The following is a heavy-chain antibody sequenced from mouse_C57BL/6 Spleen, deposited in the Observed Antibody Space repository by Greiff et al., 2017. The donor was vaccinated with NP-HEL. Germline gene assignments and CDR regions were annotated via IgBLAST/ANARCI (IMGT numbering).Heavy chain of an antibody. V-gene: IGHV1-62-2*01. CDR3: ARHEEGTGTFAY. D-gene: IGHD4-1*01. CDR1: GYTFTEYT. J-gene: IGHJ3*01. CDR2: FYPGSGSI. Sequence: VKLMESGAELVKPGASVKLSCKASGYTFTEYTIHWVKQRSGQGLEWIGWFYPGSGSIKYNEKFKDKATLTADKSSSTVYMELSRLTSEDSAVYFCARHEEGTGTFAYWGQGTLVTVSA.